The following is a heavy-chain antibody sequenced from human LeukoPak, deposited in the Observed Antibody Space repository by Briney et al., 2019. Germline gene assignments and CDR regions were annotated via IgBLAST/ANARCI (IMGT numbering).Heavy chain of an antibody. Sequence: GRSLRLSCAASGFTFDDYAMHWVRQAPGKGLEWVSGISWNSGSIGYADSVKGRFTISRDNAKNSLYLQMNSLRAEDTALYYCAKDMGGSRNYYYYYGMDVWGQGTTVTVSS. D-gene: IGHD2-15*01. J-gene: IGHJ6*02. CDR3: AKDMGGSRNYYYYYGMDV. V-gene: IGHV3-9*01. CDR2: ISWNSGSI. CDR1: GFTFDDYA.